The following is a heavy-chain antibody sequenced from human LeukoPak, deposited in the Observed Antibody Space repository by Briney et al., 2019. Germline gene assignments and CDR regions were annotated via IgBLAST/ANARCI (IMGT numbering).Heavy chain of an antibody. J-gene: IGHJ4*02. V-gene: IGHV3-13*01. CDR2: SGTAGDT. CDR1: GFTFSSYG. Sequence: GGSLRLSCAASGFTFSSYGMHWVRQATGKGLEWVSGSGTAGDTYYAGSVKGRFTISRENAKNSLYPQMNSLRAGDTAVYYCARAQGSGWYDYWGQGTLVTVSS. CDR3: ARAQGSGWYDY. D-gene: IGHD6-19*01.